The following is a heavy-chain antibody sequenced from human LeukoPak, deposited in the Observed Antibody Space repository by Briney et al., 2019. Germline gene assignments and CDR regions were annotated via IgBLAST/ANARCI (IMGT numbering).Heavy chain of an antibody. V-gene: IGHV3-43*02. CDR3: AKDLTQLYLAFDY. D-gene: IGHD5-18*01. CDR1: GFTFDDYA. J-gene: IGHJ4*02. CDR2: ISEDGSRT. Sequence: GGSLRLSCATSGFTFDDYAMHWVRQAPGKGLEWVSLISEDGSRTYYADSVKGRFTISRDNSKNSLYLQMNSLRTEDTALYYCAKDLTQLYLAFDYWGQGTLVTVSS.